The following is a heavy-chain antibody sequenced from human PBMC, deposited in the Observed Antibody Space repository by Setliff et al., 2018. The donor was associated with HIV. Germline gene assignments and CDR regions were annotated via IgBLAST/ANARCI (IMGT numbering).Heavy chain of an antibody. Sequence: PSETLSLTCTVSGGSFTSYYWNWIRQSPGKGLEWIGYIFDSVTTKYNPSVTSRVTISVDASKNQFFLQLSSVTAADTAVYYCAIQGGYNSPLMVWGQGKLVTVSS. CDR3: AIQGGYNSPLMV. CDR1: GGSFTSYY. D-gene: IGHD3-10*01. V-gene: IGHV4-59*08. CDR2: IFDSVTT. J-gene: IGHJ4*02.